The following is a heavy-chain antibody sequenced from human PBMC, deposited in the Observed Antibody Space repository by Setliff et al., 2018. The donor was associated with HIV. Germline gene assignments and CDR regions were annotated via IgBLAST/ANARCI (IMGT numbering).Heavy chain of an antibody. CDR2: IYYSGST. CDR1: GGTISSTSYY. V-gene: IGHV4-39*07. D-gene: IGHD3-10*01. J-gene: IGHJ2*01. Sequence: SETLSLTCAVSGGTISSTSYYWGWIRQPPGKGLEWIAIIYYSGSTFYNPSLESRVTMSVDTPQNQFSLKLSSVTAADTAMYYCARWDDSSGSYFGAGSPWYFDLWGRGTLVTVSS. CDR3: ARWDDSSGSYFGAGSPWYFDL.